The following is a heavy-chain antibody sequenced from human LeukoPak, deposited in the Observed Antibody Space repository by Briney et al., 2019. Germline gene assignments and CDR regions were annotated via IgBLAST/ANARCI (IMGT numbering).Heavy chain of an antibody. CDR1: GGSITSYY. CDR2: IYYSGST. J-gene: IGHJ5*02. CDR3: ARQLGYCSSTSCHNWFAR. D-gene: IGHD2-2*01. Sequence: SETLSLTCTVSGGSITSYYWSWIRQPPGKGLEWIGYIYYSGSTNYNPSLKSRVTISVETSKNQFSLRLSSVTAADTAVYYCARQLGYCSSTSCHNWFARWGQGTLVTVSS. V-gene: IGHV4-59*01.